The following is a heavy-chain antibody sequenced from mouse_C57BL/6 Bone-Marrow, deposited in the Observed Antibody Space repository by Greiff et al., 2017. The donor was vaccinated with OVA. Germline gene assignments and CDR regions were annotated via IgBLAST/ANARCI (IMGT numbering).Heavy chain of an antibody. Sequence: EVQLVESVAELVRPGASVKLSCTASGFNIKNTYMHWVKQRPEQGLEWIGRIDPANGNTNYAPKFHGKATITADTSSNTAYLQLSSLTSEDTAIYYCAGLRRGGFDDWGQGTTLTVSS. D-gene: IGHD2-12*01. CDR2: IDPANGNT. CDR1: GFNIKNTY. CDR3: AGLRRGGFDD. V-gene: IGHV14-3*01. J-gene: IGHJ2*01.